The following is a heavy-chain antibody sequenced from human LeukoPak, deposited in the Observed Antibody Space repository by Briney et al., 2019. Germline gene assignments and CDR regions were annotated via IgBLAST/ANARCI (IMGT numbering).Heavy chain of an antibody. CDR2: INPSGGST. J-gene: IGHJ6*03. V-gene: IGHV1-46*01. CDR1: GYTFTIYY. CDR3: ARPTFRGDMDV. Sequence: ASVKVSCKASGYTFTIYYMHWVRQAPGQGVEWMGIINPSGGSTSYAQKFQGRVTITRDTSTSTVYMELSSLRSDDTAVYYCARPTFRGDMDVWGKGTTVTVSS.